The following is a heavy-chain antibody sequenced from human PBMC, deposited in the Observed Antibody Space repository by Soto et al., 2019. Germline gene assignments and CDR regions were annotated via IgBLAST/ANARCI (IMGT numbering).Heavy chain of an antibody. CDR3: ARDRREYSSSSDAFDI. Sequence: ASVKVSCKASGGTFSRYAISWVRQAPGQGLEWMGGIIPIFGTANYAQKFQGRVTITADKSTSTAYMELSSLRSEDTAVYYCARDRREYSSSSDAFDIWGQGTMVTVSS. CDR1: GGTFSRYA. CDR2: IIPIFGTA. D-gene: IGHD6-6*01. V-gene: IGHV1-69*06. J-gene: IGHJ3*02.